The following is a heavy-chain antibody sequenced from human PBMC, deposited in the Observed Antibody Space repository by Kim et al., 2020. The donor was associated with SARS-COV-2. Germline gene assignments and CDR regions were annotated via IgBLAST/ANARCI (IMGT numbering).Heavy chain of an antibody. Sequence: DSVKGRFTISRDNSKNPLYLQMNSLRAEDTAVYYCARDRCSGGSCYSVDYWGQGTLVTVSS. D-gene: IGHD2-15*01. J-gene: IGHJ4*02. V-gene: IGHV3-30*01. CDR3: ARDRCSGGSCYSVDY.